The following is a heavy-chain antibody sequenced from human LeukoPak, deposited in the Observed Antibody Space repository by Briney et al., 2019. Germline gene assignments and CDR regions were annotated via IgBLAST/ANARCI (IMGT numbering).Heavy chain of an antibody. CDR3: AREDSRAFDI. J-gene: IGHJ3*02. CDR1: GGSISTYF. CDR2: VYYSGST. D-gene: IGHD3-22*01. Sequence: SETLSLTCTVSGGSISTYFWSWIRQPPGKGLEWIGYVYYSGSTNYNPSLKSRVTISVDTSKNQFSLKLSSVTAADTAVYYCAREDSRAFDIWGQGTMVTVSS. V-gene: IGHV4-59*01.